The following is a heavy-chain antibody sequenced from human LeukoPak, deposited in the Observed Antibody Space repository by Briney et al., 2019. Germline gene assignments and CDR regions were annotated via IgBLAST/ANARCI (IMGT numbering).Heavy chain of an antibody. CDR2: IRYDGSNK. J-gene: IGHJ5*02. Sequence: TGGSVRLSCAASGFTFSSYGMHWVRQAPGKGLEWVAFIRYDGSNKYYADSVKGRFTISRDNSKNTLYLQMNSLRAEDTAVYYCANPWIVGSAWFDPWGQGTLVTVSS. V-gene: IGHV3-30*02. D-gene: IGHD1-26*01. CDR1: GFTFSSYG. CDR3: ANPWIVGSAWFDP.